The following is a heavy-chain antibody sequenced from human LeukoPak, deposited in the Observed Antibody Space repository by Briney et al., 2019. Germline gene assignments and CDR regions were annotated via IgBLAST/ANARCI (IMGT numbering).Heavy chain of an antibody. CDR1: GYNFSNNW. J-gene: IGHJ4*02. V-gene: IGHV5-51*01. D-gene: IGHD2-2*01. CDR2: IYPGDSDT. CDR3: ARLRYATASGVDY. Sequence: GESLKISCKGSGYNFSNNWIGWVRQMPGKGLERMGIIYPGDSDTRYSPSFQGQVTISADKSVSTAYLQWNSLKASDTAMYYCARLRYATASGVDYWGQGTLVTVSS.